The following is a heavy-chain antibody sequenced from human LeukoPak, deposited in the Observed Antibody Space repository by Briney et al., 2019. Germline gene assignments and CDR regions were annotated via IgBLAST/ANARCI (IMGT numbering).Heavy chain of an antibody. J-gene: IGHJ6*02. Sequence: GGSLRLSCAASGFTFSSYGMHWVRQAPGKGLEWVAVISYDGSNKYYADSVKGRFTISRDNSKNTLYLQMNSLRAEDTAVYYCARDGGGDDSSGYYYPTHLDGMDVWGQGTTVTVSS. CDR3: ARDGGGDDSSGYYYPTHLDGMDV. CDR1: GFTFSSYG. CDR2: ISYDGSNK. V-gene: IGHV3-30*03. D-gene: IGHD3-22*01.